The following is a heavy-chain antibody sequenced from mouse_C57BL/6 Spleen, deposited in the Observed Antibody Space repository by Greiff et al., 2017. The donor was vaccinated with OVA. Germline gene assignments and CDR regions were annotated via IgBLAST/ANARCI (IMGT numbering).Heavy chain of an antibody. D-gene: IGHD1-1*01. CDR2: IYPGSGST. CDR1: GYTFTSYW. CDR3: ARTGYLLLRDFDV. V-gene: IGHV1-55*01. J-gene: IGHJ1*03. Sequence: VQLQQPGAELVKPGASVKMSCKASGYTFTSYWITWVKQRPGQGLEWIGDIYPGSGSTNYNEKFKSKATLTVDTSSSTAYMQLSSLTSEDSAVYYCARTGYLLLRDFDVWGTGTTVTVSS.